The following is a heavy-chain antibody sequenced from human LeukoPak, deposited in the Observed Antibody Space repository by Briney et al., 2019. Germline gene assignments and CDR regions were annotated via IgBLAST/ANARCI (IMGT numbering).Heavy chain of an antibody. D-gene: IGHD1-26*01. Sequence: PGGSLRLSCAASGFTFSSYAMHWVRQAPGKGLEWVAVISYDGSNKYYADSVKGRFTISRDNSKNTLYLQMNSLRAEDTAVYYCARDPPDSGSYYDHYFDYWGQGTLVTVSS. J-gene: IGHJ4*02. V-gene: IGHV3-30-3*01. CDR2: ISYDGSNK. CDR1: GFTFSSYA. CDR3: ARDPPDSGSYYDHYFDY.